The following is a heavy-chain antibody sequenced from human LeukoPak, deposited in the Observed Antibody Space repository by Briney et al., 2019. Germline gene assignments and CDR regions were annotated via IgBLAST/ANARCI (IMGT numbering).Heavy chain of an antibody. Sequence: GGSLRLSCAASGFTFSSYWMSWVRQAPGKGLEWVANIKQDGSGKYYVDSVKGRFTISRDNAKNSLYLQMNSLRAEDTAVYYCARAPRGVRGVLIHFDYWGQGTLVTVSS. D-gene: IGHD3-10*01. V-gene: IGHV3-7*01. CDR3: ARAPRGVRGVLIHFDY. CDR2: IKQDGSGK. CDR1: GFTFSSYW. J-gene: IGHJ4*02.